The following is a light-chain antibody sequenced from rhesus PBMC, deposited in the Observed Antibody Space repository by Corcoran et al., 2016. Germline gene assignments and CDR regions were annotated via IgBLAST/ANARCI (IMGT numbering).Light chain of an antibody. CDR1: QDISDY. V-gene: IGKV1-36*02. CDR3: LQCHSIPFT. Sequence: DIQMTQSPSSLSASVGDRVTITCRASQDISDYLSWFQQKPGTASKRLIYAASSLENGVPLRFSGSGSGTEVTLTISSLHPEDFATYYCLQCHSIPFTLGPGTKLDIK. CDR2: AAS. J-gene: IGKJ3*01.